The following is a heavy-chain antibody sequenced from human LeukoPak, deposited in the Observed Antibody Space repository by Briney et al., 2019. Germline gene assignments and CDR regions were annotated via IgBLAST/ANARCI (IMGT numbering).Heavy chain of an antibody. V-gene: IGHV5-51*01. CDR1: GYSFTSYW. J-gene: IGHJ4*02. Sequence: GESLKISCKGSGYSFTSYWSGWVRQMAGNGLEGMGIIYPGDSDTRYSPSFHGQVPISPDQSISTAYPQSSSLQPSDPAMYYCARHSSSSLLHYWGQGTLVTVPS. CDR2: IYPGDSDT. CDR3: ARHSSSSLLHY.